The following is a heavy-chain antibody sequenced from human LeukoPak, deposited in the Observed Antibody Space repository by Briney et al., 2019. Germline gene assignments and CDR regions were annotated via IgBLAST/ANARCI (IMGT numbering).Heavy chain of an antibody. D-gene: IGHD2-2*01. CDR3: ARDQGDIVVVPAALDY. CDR1: GFTFSSYS. CDR2: ISSSSSYI. V-gene: IGHV3-21*01. Sequence: PGGSLRLSCAASGFTFSSYSMNWVRQAPGKGLEWVSSISSSSSYIYYADSVKGRFTISRDNAKNSLYLQMNSLRAEDTAVYYCARDQGDIVVVPAALDYWGQGTLVTVSS. J-gene: IGHJ4*02.